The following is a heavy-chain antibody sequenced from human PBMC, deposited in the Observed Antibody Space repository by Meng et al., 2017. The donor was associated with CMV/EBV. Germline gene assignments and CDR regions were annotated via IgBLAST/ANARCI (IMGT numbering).Heavy chain of an antibody. J-gene: IGHJ4*02. D-gene: IGHD2/OR15-2a*01. CDR1: GCSISSGDYY. CDR2: IYYSGST. Sequence: EQWHESGQGLGKPSQHLSLTVTVRGCSISSGDYYWGWVRQPPGKGLEWIGYIYYSGSTYYNPSLKSRVTISVDTSKNQFSLKLSSVTAADTAVYYCARTGEYPTFDYWGQGTLVTVSS. CDR3: ARTGEYPTFDY. V-gene: IGHV4-30-4*08.